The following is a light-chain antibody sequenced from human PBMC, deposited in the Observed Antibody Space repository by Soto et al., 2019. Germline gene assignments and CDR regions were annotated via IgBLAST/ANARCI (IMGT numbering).Light chain of an antibody. CDR2: ENN. V-gene: IGLV1-40*01. CDR1: SSNIGAGYE. CDR3: QSYDSSLSGDV. J-gene: IGLJ1*01. Sequence: QSVLTQSPSVSEAPGQRVTISCTGSSSNIGAGYEAHWYQQVPGTAPKLLIYENNNRPSGVSDRFSGSKSGTSASLAITGVQAEDEAEYYCQSYDSSLSGDVFGTGTKLTVL.